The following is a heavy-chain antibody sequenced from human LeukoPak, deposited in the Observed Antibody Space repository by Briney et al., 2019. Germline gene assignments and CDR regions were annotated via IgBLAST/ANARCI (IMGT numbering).Heavy chain of an antibody. D-gene: IGHD6-6*01. Sequence: GASVKVSCKASGGTFSSYAISWVRQAPGQGLEWMGGIIPIFGTANYAQKFQGRVTITADKSTSTAYMELSSLRSEDTAVYYCARDRSSSSLWAHYYMDVWGKGTTVTVSS. CDR1: GGTFSSYA. V-gene: IGHV1-69*06. CDR3: ARDRSSSSLWAHYYMDV. J-gene: IGHJ6*03. CDR2: IIPIFGTA.